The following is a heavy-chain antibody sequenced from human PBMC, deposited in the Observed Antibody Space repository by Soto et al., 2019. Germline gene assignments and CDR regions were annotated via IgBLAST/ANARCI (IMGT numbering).Heavy chain of an antibody. CDR3: AKVWCSAISCYNVPFDS. V-gene: IGHV3-23*01. J-gene: IGHJ4*02. CDR2: ISGSGGTT. D-gene: IGHD2-2*02. CDR1: GFTFSNYA. Sequence: GGSLRLSCAASGFTFSNYAMTWVRQAPGKGLEWVSAISGSGGTTYYADSVKGRFTISRDNSKNTLFLQMSSLRADDTAVYYCAKVWCSAISCYNVPFDSWGQGTLVTVSS.